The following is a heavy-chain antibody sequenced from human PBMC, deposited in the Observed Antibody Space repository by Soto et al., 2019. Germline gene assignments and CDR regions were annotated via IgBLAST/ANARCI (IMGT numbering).Heavy chain of an antibody. CDR2: IVPMYRTP. V-gene: IGHV1-69*13. CDR1: GGTFSSYA. D-gene: IGHD5-18*01. J-gene: IGHJ4*02. CDR3: ARGRDTAGLGPH. Sequence: SVKVSCKASGGTFSSYAISWVRQAPGQGLEWMGGIVPMYRTPIYAQKFQGRATITADEGTSTAYMAVSGLSFADTAFYSWARGRDTAGLGPHGGQGTLVPVSS.